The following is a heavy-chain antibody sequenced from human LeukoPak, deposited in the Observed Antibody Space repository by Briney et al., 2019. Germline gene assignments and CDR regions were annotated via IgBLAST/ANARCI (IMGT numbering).Heavy chain of an antibody. D-gene: IGHD5-18*01. Sequence: PSETLSLTCTVSGGSISSGDYYWSWIRQPPGKGLEWIGYIYYSGSTYYNPSLKSRVTISVDTSKNQFSLKLSSVTAADTAVYYCAREGNALEGYSYDYWGQGTLVTVSS. V-gene: IGHV4-30-4*01. J-gene: IGHJ4*02. CDR1: GGSISSGDYY. CDR2: IYYSGST. CDR3: AREGNALEGYSYDY.